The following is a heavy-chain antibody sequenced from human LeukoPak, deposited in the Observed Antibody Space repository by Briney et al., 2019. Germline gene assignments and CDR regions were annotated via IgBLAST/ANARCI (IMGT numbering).Heavy chain of an antibody. CDR1: GDSVSIKNGA. J-gene: IGHJ4*02. CDR3: ARNFGTTGWHTFDY. D-gene: IGHD6-19*01. Sequence: SQTLSLTFVVSGDSVSIKNGAWTWVRQSPSRGLEWLGRTYYRSKWYNDYAESMEGRMSISQDTSKNQYSLHLNSVTPDDTPVYYCARNFGTTGWHTFDYWGQGNLVTVSS. V-gene: IGHV6-1*01. CDR2: TYYRSKWYN.